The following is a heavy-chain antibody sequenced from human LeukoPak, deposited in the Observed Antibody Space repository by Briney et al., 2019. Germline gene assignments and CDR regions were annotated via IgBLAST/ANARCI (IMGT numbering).Heavy chain of an antibody. J-gene: IGHJ5*01. CDR1: GYTFTKYW. Sequence: GESLKISCKASGYTFTKYWIAWVRQMPGKGLEYIGIIFPGDSDTRYSPSFEGQVTISADNSISTAYLQWSRLTASDTAIYYCARRPASVGGGFDSWGQGSLVTVSS. V-gene: IGHV5-51*01. CDR3: ARRPASVGGGFDS. CDR2: IFPGDSDT. D-gene: IGHD2-2*01.